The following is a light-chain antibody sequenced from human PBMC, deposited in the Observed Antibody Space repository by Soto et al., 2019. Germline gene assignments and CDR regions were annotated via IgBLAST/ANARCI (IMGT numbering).Light chain of an antibody. CDR3: RSYTSSSTLVV. CDR1: SSDVGGYNY. V-gene: IGLV2-14*01. CDR2: DVS. J-gene: IGLJ2*01. Sequence: QSVLTQPASVSGSPGQSITISCTGTSSDVGGYNYGSWYQQHPGKAPKLMIYDVSNRPSGVSNRFSGSKSGNTASLTISGLQAEDEADYYCRSYTSSSTLVVFGGGTKLTVL.